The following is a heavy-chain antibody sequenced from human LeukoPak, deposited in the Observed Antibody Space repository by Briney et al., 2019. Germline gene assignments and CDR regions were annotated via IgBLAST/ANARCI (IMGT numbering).Heavy chain of an antibody. J-gene: IGHJ4*02. D-gene: IGHD4-23*01. CDR2: ISGSGGST. CDR3: AKPPYGGIYYFDY. Sequence: PSETLSLTFTVSGYSIRSGYYWAWIRQPPGKGLEWVSAISGSGGSTYYADSVKGRFTISRDNSKNTLYLQMNSLRAEDTAVYYCAKPPYGGIYYFDYWGQGTLVTVSS. CDR1: GYSIRSGYY. V-gene: IGHV3-23*01.